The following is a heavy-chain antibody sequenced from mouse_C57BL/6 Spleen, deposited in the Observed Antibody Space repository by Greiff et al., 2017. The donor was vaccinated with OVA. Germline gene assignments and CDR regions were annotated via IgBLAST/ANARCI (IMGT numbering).Heavy chain of an antibody. V-gene: IGHV14-2*01. CDR3: ASSYDYGGVY. CDR1: GFNIKDYY. Sequence: VQLQQSGAELVKPGASVKLSCTASGFNIKDYYMHWVKQRTEKGLEWIGRIDPEDGETKYATKFQGKATITAYTSSNTAYLQLSSLTSEDTAVYYCASSYDYGGVYWGQGTSVTVSS. J-gene: IGHJ4*01. CDR2: IDPEDGET. D-gene: IGHD2-4*01.